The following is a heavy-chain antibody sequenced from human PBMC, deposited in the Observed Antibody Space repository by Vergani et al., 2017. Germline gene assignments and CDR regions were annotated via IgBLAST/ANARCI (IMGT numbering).Heavy chain of an antibody. CDR3: AKEGSRGGYSVYDY. J-gene: IGHJ4*02. Sequence: EVQLLQSGGGLVQPGGSLRLSCAASGFSFTTYGMRWVRQAPGKGLEWVSAISGSGDSTSYADSVKGRFVISRDNSKNALFLQSNSLRAEDTAVYFCAKEGSRGGYSVYDYWGQGALVIVSS. CDR2: ISGSGDST. CDR1: GFSFTTYG. V-gene: IGHV3-23*01. D-gene: IGHD2-15*01.